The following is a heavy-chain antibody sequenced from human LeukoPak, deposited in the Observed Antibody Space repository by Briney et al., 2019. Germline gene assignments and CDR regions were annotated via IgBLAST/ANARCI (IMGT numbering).Heavy chain of an antibody. CDR2: ISATGST. CDR1: GGSISSFY. D-gene: IGHD6-19*01. J-gene: IGHJ5*02. CDR3: VRGQEGSGGLTRFDP. V-gene: IGHV4-4*07. Sequence: PSETLSLTCTVSGGSISSFYWSWIRQPAGKGLEWIGRISATGSTNYSPSLKSRVTISVDKSKNQFSLSLSSVTAADTAVYYCVRGQEGSGGLTRFDPWGQGTLVTVSS.